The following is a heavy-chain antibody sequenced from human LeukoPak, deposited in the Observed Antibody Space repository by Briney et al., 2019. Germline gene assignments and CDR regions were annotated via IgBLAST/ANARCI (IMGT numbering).Heavy chain of an antibody. V-gene: IGHV3-74*01. CDR1: GFTFSSSG. CDR3: ARVGESQLLEPFDY. J-gene: IGHJ4*02. D-gene: IGHD2-2*01. CDR2: INSDGSSI. Sequence: PGGSLRLSCAASGFTFSSSGTHCARQAPGKGLVWVSRINSDGSSISYADSVKGRLTISRDNAKNTLYLQMNRLRAEDTAVYYCARVGESQLLEPFDYWGQGTLVTVSS.